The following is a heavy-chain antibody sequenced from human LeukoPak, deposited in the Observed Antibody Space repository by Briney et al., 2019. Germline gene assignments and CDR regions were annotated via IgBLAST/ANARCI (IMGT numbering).Heavy chain of an antibody. D-gene: IGHD2-2*01. J-gene: IGHJ4*02. Sequence: GGSLRLSCAASGFTFSSYGMHWVRQAPGTGLEWVAFIRYDGSNKYYAASLKGRFTISRDNSKNTLYLQMNSMRAEDTAVYYCAKDRYVSPTARRGRESDYWGQGTLVTVSS. CDR1: GFTFSSYG. V-gene: IGHV3-30*02. CDR2: IRYDGSNK. CDR3: AKDRYVSPTARRGRESDY.